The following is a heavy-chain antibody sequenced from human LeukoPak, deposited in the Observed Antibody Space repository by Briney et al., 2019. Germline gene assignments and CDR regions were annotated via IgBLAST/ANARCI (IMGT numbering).Heavy chain of an antibody. V-gene: IGHV4-4*07. CDR3: ARSRATYGDYGLFDY. D-gene: IGHD4-17*01. CDR2: IYTSGST. J-gene: IGHJ4*02. Sequence: SETLSLTCSVSGGSISSYYWSWIRQPAGKGLEWIGRIYTSGSTNYNPSLKSRVTMSVDTSKNQFSLKLSSVTAADTAVYHCARSRATYGDYGLFDYWGQGTLVTVSS. CDR1: GGSISSYY.